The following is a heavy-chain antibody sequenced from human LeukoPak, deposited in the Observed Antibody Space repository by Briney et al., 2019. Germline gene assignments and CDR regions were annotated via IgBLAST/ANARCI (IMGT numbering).Heavy chain of an antibody. CDR2: IRYDGSNK. V-gene: IGHV3-30*02. J-gene: IGHJ6*03. Sequence: GGSLRLSCTASGFTFINYSMNWVRQAPGKGLEWVAFIRYDGSNKYYADSVKGRFTISRDNSKNTLYLQMNSLRAEDTAVYYCAKDHSGYRYYYYYYMDVWGKGTTVTISS. CDR1: GFTFINYS. D-gene: IGHD5-12*01. CDR3: AKDHSGYRYYYYYYMDV.